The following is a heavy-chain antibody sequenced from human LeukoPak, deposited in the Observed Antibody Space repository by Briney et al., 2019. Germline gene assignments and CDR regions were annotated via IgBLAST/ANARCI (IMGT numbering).Heavy chain of an antibody. Sequence: PGGSLRVSCAASGFTFYTYAMTWVRQAPGKGLEWVSSISGSGDNTYYADSVKGRFTVSRDNSKNTLYLQMNSLRAEDTAVYYCAKTPGDCTGGTCYSFDYWGQGPLVTVSS. J-gene: IGHJ4*02. CDR3: AKTPGDCTGGTCYSFDY. V-gene: IGHV3-23*01. D-gene: IGHD2-15*01. CDR2: ISGSGDNT. CDR1: GFTFYTYA.